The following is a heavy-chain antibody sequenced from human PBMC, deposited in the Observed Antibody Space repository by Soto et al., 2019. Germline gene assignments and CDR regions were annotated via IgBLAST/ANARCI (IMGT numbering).Heavy chain of an antibody. CDR1: GFSLTNARMD. Sequence: QVTLKESGPVLVKPTETLTLTCTVSGFSLTNARMDVSWIRQPPGKALEWLAHIVSNDEKSYSTSLKSRLTIXKXXSKSQVVLTMTHMDPVDTGTYYCARGESGYGGLDYWGQGTLVTVSS. CDR3: ARGESGYGGLDY. J-gene: IGHJ4*02. CDR2: IVSNDEK. V-gene: IGHV2-26*01. D-gene: IGHD5-12*01.